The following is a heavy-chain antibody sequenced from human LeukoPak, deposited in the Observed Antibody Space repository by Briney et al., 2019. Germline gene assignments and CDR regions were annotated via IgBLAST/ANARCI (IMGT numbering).Heavy chain of an antibody. CDR1: GYTFTRYG. CDR2: ISTYYGNT. V-gene: IGHV1-18*01. Sequence: GASVKVSCKASGYTFTRYGFSWVRQAPGQGLEWMGWISTYYGNTNYAQKLQDRVTMTTDTSTSTAYMELTSLRSDDTAVYYCARVYSTNYYGSGDRPFLFDYWGQGTVVTVSS. CDR3: ARVYSTNYYGSGDRPFLFDY. J-gene: IGHJ4*02. D-gene: IGHD3-10*01.